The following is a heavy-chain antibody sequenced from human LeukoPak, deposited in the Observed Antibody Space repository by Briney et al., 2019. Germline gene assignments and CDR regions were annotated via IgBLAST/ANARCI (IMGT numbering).Heavy chain of an antibody. CDR1: GGSISSYY. Sequence: SETLSLTCTVSGGSISSYYWSWLRQPPGKGLEWIGYIYYSGSTNYNPSLKSRVTISVDTSKNQFSLKLSSVTAADTAVYYCAREPGGYDSYFDYWGQGTLVTVSS. J-gene: IGHJ4*02. V-gene: IGHV4-59*01. D-gene: IGHD5-12*01. CDR3: AREPGGYDSYFDY. CDR2: IYYSGST.